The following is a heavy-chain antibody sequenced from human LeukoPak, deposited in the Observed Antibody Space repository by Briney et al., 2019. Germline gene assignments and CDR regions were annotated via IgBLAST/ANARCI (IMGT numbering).Heavy chain of an antibody. J-gene: IGHJ4*02. CDR2: ISSSSSTI. V-gene: IGHV3-48*01. CDR1: GFTFSSYS. Sequence: GGSLRLSCAASGFTFSSYSMNWVRQAPGKGLEWVSYISSSSSTIYYADSVKGRFTISRDNAKNSLYLQMNSLRAEDTAVYYCARDQGVTHTDYWGQGTLVTVSS. D-gene: IGHD5-18*01. CDR3: ARDQGVTHTDY.